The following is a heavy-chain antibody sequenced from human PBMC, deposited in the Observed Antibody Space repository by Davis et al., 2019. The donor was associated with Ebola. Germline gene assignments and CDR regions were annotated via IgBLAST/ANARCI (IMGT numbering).Heavy chain of an antibody. CDR3: ARVELSPMQFYFYLDV. CDR1: GGSFTNYA. J-gene: IGHJ6*03. V-gene: IGHV1-69*10. Sequence: SVKVSCKASGGSFTNYAITWVRQAPGQGLEWMGGIIPIGGISNPAQKFQGRVTFTADTSTSTTYMDMNSLTFEDTAVYYCARVELSPMQFYFYLDVWGNGTTIIVSS. CDR2: IIPIGGIS. D-gene: IGHD2/OR15-2a*01.